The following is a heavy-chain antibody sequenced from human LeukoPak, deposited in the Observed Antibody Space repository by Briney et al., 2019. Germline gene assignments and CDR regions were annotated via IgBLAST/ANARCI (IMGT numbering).Heavy chain of an antibody. D-gene: IGHD6-13*01. Sequence: PGGSLRLSCAASGFTVSSNYMSWVRQAPGKGLEWVSVIYSGGSTYYADSVKGRFTTSRDNSKNTLYLQMNSLRAEDTAVYYCARVGGIAAAGFDYWGQGTLVTVSS. CDR1: GFTVSSNY. CDR2: IYSGGST. J-gene: IGHJ4*02. V-gene: IGHV3-66*01. CDR3: ARVGGIAAAGFDY.